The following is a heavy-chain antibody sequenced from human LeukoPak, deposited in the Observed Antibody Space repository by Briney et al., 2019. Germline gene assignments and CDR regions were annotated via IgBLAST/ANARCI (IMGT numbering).Heavy chain of an antibody. D-gene: IGHD4-23*01. Sequence: GGSLRLSCAASGFTFSSYAMHWVRQAPGKGLEWVAVISYDGSNKYYADSVKGRFTISRDNSKNTLYLQMNSLRAEDTAVYYCARAYGGGGDYWGQGTLVTVSS. V-gene: IGHV3-30-3*01. CDR2: ISYDGSNK. J-gene: IGHJ4*02. CDR3: ARAYGGGGDY. CDR1: GFTFSSYA.